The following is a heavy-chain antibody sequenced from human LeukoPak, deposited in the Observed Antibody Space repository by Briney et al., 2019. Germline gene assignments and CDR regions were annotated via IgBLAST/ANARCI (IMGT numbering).Heavy chain of an antibody. Sequence: SETLSLTCTVSGGSISSSSYYWGWIRQPPGKGLEWIGSIYYSGSTYYNPSLKSRVTISVDTSKNQFSLKLSSVTAADTAVYYCARLPLPYYFDYWGQGTLVTVSS. V-gene: IGHV4-39*01. CDR3: ARLPLPYYFDY. J-gene: IGHJ4*02. CDR2: IYYSGST. CDR1: GGSISSSSYY.